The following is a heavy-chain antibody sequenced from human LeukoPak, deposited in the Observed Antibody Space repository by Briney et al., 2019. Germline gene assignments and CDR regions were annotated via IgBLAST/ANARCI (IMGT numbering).Heavy chain of an antibody. D-gene: IGHD3-3*01. CDR2: ISGTGDST. V-gene: IGHV3-23*01. Sequence: GGSLRLSCAASGFTFSNSAMSWVRQAPGKGLEWVSVISGTGDSTYYADSVKGRFTISRDNSKNTLYLQMDSLRPEDTAVYYCAKDGSQSYFDFWSGYNNWFDPWGQGTLVTVSS. J-gene: IGHJ5*02. CDR3: AKDGSQSYFDFWSGYNNWFDP. CDR1: GFTFSNSA.